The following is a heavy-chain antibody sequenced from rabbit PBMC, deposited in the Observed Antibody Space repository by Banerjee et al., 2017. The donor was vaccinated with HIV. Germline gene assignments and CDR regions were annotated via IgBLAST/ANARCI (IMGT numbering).Heavy chain of an antibody. CDR2: IGAGSGAT. CDR1: GFDFSSDA. D-gene: IGHD4-1*01. Sequence: QEQLVESGGGLVQPEGSLTLTCKASGFDFSSDAMCWVRQAPEKGLEWIGCIGAGSGATYYATWAKGRFTISKTSSTTVALQMTGLTAADTASYFCARDLAGVIGWNFNLWGQGTLVTVS. CDR3: ARDLAGVIGWNFNL. J-gene: IGHJ4*01. V-gene: IGHV1S45*01.